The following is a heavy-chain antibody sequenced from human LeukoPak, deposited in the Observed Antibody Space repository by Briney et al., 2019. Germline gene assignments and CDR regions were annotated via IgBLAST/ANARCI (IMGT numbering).Heavy chain of an antibody. D-gene: IGHD3-16*02. Sequence: GGSLRLSCAASGFTFTTYAMSWVRQAPGKGLEWVSSITGSGDSTYYADSVEGRFTISRDNSKNTLYLQMNSLRAEDTAVYYCARDLGYDYVWGSYREGDYWGQGTLVTVSS. CDR3: ARDLGYDYVWGSYREGDY. CDR2: ITGSGDST. J-gene: IGHJ4*02. V-gene: IGHV3-23*01. CDR1: GFTFTTYA.